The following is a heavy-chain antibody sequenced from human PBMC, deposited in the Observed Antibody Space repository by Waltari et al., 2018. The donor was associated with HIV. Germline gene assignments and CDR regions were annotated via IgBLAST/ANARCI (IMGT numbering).Heavy chain of an antibody. D-gene: IGHD3-3*01. Sequence: EVQLVVSGGGSVQPGRSLRLSCTAAGITFYDYALTWVRQPPGKGLEWVSGISWNSGDIAYADSVKGRFTISRDNTKNSLFLQMNSVRVEDTALYYCVKDGASTIFGVLNGMDVWGQGTTVTVSS. CDR2: ISWNSGDI. CDR3: VKDGASTIFGVLNGMDV. V-gene: IGHV3-9*01. CDR1: GITFYDYA. J-gene: IGHJ6*02.